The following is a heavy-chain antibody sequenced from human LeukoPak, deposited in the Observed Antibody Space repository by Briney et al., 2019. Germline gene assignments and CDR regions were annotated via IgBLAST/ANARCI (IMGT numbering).Heavy chain of an antibody. Sequence: ASVKVSCKASGHTFTGYYIHWVRQVPGQGLEWMGWINPNSGGTNYAQKFQGRVTMTRDTSISTAYMELSSLRSDDTAVYYCARVTEHTAMVHWYFDLWGRGTLVTV. V-gene: IGHV1-2*02. CDR2: INPNSGGT. D-gene: IGHD5-18*01. CDR3: ARVTEHTAMVHWYFDL. CDR1: GHTFTGYY. J-gene: IGHJ2*01.